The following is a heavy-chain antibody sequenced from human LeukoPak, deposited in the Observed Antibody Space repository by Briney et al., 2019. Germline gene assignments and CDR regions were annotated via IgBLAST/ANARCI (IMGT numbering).Heavy chain of an antibody. CDR1: GFTFSTYA. D-gene: IGHD2-21*01. CDR3: AKFLPTHIVVANYYFDY. V-gene: IGHV3-23*01. Sequence: PGGSLRLSCAASGFTFSTYAMSWVRQAPGKGLAWVSAISGSGESTYYADSVKGRFTISRDNSKNTLYLQMNSLRAEDTAVYYCAKFLPTHIVVANYYFDYWGQGTLVTVSS. CDR2: ISGSGEST. J-gene: IGHJ4*02.